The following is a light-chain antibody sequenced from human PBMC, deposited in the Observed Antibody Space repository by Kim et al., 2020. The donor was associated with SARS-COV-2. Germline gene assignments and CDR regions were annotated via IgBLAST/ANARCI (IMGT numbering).Light chain of an antibody. J-gene: IGKJ2*01. CDR3: QQYNNWPPGT. Sequence: VSPGESAPLPRRACQSVSSNLALDQQKPGQAPRLLIYGASTRGNGIPARVSGSGSGKEFTLTISSLQSEDFAGYYWQQYNNWPPGTFGQGTKLE. CDR2: GAS. V-gene: IGKV3-15*01. CDR1: QSVSSN.